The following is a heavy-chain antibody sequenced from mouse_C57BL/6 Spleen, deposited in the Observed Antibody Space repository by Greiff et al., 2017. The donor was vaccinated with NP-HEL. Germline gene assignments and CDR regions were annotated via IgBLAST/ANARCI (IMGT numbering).Heavy chain of an antibody. Sequence: QVQLKESGAELVKPGASVKISCKASGYAFSSYWMNWVKQRPGKGLEWIGQIYPGDGDTNYNGKFKGKATLTADKSSSTAYMQLSSLTSEDSAVYFCARGDLTVAWFAYWGQGTLVTVSA. V-gene: IGHV1-80*01. CDR3: ARGDLTVAWFAY. J-gene: IGHJ3*01. CDR2: IYPGDGDT. D-gene: IGHD4-1*01. CDR1: GYAFSSYW.